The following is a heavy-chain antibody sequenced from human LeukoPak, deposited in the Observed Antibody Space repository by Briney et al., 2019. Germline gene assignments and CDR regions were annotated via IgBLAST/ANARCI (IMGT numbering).Heavy chain of an antibody. CDR1: GFTFSNFA. D-gene: IGHD3-10*01. J-gene: IGHJ4*02. Sequence: GGSLRLSCAASGFTFSNFAVSWVRQAPGKGLEWVSAINIGGGSTYYADSVKGHFTISRDNSKNMLYLQMNSLRAEDTAVYFCAKGGGAYPFDYWGQGTLVTVSS. V-gene: IGHV3-23*01. CDR3: AKGGGAYPFDY. CDR2: INIGGGST.